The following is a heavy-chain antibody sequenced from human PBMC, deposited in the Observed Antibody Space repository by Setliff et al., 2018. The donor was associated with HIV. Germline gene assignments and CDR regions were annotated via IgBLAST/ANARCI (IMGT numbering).Heavy chain of an antibody. V-gene: IGHV4-4*02. D-gene: IGHD3-10*01. CDR1: VGSISSTNW. J-gene: IGHJ4*02. CDR3: AASVADYGKGGGMGY. Sequence: SETLSLTCAVSVGSISSTNWWTWVRQPPGKGLEWIGEIYHSGTTKYNPSLESRVIISIDKSKKHFSLRLSAVTAADTAVYYCAASVADYGKGGGMGYWGQGTLVSVSA. CDR2: IYHSGTT.